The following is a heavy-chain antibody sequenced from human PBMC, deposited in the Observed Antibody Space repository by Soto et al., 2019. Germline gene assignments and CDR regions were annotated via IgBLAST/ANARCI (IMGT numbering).Heavy chain of an antibody. D-gene: IGHD3-10*01. CDR2: IDGSGGAT. CDR1: GFPFGITD. Sequence: SVGSLRLSCAASGFPFGITDMSWVRQAPGKGLEWVSTIDGSGGATHYADSVKGRFTISRDNSKNTVFLQMSSLRADDTAVYYCEKNSGWFNTWGQGTLVTVFS. V-gene: IGHV3-23*01. CDR3: EKNSGWFNT. J-gene: IGHJ5*02.